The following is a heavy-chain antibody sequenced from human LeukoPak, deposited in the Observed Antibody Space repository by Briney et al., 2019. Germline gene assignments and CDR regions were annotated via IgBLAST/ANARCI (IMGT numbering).Heavy chain of an antibody. D-gene: IGHD5-18*01. Sequence: SETLSLTCAVYGGSFSGYYWSWIRQPPGKGLEWIGEINHSGSTNYNPSLKSRVTISVDTSKNQFSLKLSSVTAADTAVYYCARGPYRRGYSYGYDYWGQGTLVTVSS. CDR1: GGSFSGYY. V-gene: IGHV4-34*01. J-gene: IGHJ4*02. CDR2: INHSGST. CDR3: ARGPYRRGYSYGYDY.